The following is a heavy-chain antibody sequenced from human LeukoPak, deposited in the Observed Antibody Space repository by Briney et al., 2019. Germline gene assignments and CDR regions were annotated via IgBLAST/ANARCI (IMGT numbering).Heavy chain of an antibody. V-gene: IGHV4-4*07. D-gene: IGHD6-19*01. CDR1: GGSISSYY. J-gene: IGHJ4*02. CDR2: IYTSGST. CDR3: ARGGSGWSRFLYYFDY. Sequence: PSETLSLTCTASGGSISSYYWSWIRQPAGKGLEWIGRIYTSGSTNYNPSLKSRVTMSVDTSKNQFSLKLSSVTAADTAVYYCARGGSGWSRFLYYFDYWGQGTLVTVSS.